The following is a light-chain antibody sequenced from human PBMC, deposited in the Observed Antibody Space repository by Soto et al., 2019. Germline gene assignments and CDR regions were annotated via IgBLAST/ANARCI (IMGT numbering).Light chain of an antibody. CDR3: HQYNKWPPT. Sequence: LVMTQSPASLSVSPGERAALSCRATQSVSTDLAWYQQKPGQAPRLLIYGASTRATDIAARFSGSGSGTEFTLTISSLQSEDFAVYYCHQYNKWPPTFGQGTK. V-gene: IGKV3-15*01. CDR2: GAS. J-gene: IGKJ2*01. CDR1: QSVSTD.